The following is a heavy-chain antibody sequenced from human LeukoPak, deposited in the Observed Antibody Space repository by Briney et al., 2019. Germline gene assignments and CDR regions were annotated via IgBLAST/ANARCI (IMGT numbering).Heavy chain of an antibody. Sequence: GASVKVSCKASGGTFSSYAISWVRQAPGQGIDWMGGSIPIFGTANYAQKFQGRVTSTADESTSTPYIELCSLRSQDTRVYHCAILVVPAAIGNYYGMDVWGKGTTVTVSS. D-gene: IGHD2-2*01. CDR1: GGTFSSYA. J-gene: IGHJ6*04. V-gene: IGHV1-69*13. CDR2: SIPIFGTA. CDR3: AILVVPAAIGNYYGMDV.